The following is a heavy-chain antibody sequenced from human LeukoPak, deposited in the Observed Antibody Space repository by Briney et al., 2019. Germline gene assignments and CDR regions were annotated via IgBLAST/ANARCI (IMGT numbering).Heavy chain of an antibody. Sequence: RGSLRLSCAASGFTFSGYAMSWVRQAPGKGLDWVSAISGSGGSTYYADSVKGRFTISRDNSKNTLYLQMNSLRAEDTALYYCAQDLILGASNFDYWGQGTLVTVSS. CDR2: ISGSGGST. V-gene: IGHV3-23*01. CDR1: GFTFSGYA. CDR3: AQDLILGASNFDY. J-gene: IGHJ4*02. D-gene: IGHD1-26*01.